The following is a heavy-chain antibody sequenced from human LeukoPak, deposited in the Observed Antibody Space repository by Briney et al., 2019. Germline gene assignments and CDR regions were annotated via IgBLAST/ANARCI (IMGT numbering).Heavy chain of an antibody. V-gene: IGHV3-7*01. CDR3: AELGITMIGGV. CDR1: GFTFSSYE. J-gene: IGHJ6*04. Sequence: GGSLRLSCAASGFTFSSYEMNWVRQAPGKGLEWVANIKQDGSETYYVDSVKGRFTISRDNAKNSLYLQMNSLRAEDTAVYYCAELGITMIGGVWGKGTTVTISS. D-gene: IGHD3-10*02. CDR2: IKQDGSET.